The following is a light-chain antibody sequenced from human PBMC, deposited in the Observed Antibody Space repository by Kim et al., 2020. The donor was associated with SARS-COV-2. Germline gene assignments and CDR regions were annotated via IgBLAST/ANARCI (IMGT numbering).Light chain of an antibody. J-gene: IGKJ5*01. CDR1: QSVSSGY. Sequence: PGERATRSCRARQSVSSGYLAWYQQKPAQARRLLIYGASSRATGIPDRFSGSGSGTDFTLTISRLEPEDFAVYYCQQYGSSPPITFGQGTRLEIK. CDR2: GAS. CDR3: QQYGSSPPIT. V-gene: IGKV3-20*01.